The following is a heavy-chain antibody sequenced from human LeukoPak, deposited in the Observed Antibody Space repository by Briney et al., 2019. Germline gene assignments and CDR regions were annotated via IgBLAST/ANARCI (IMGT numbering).Heavy chain of an antibody. D-gene: IGHD1-14*01. V-gene: IGHV3-53*01. CDR1: GLTVRSNY. CDR3: ARGVEPLAANTLAY. Sequence: GGSLRLSCAASGLTVRSNYMGWVRQAPGKGLEWVSVLYSDGNTKYADSVQGRFTISRDNSKNTLYLEMNSLSPDDTAVYYCARGVEPLAANTLAYWGQGTLVTVSS. CDR2: LYSDGNT. J-gene: IGHJ4*02.